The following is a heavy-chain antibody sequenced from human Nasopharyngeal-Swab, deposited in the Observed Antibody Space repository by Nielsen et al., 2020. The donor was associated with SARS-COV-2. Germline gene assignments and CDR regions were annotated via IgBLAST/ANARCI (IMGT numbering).Heavy chain of an antibody. V-gene: IGHV3-23*01. CDR3: AKDLRGPYFF. Sequence: VRQAPGKGLEWVAAIVGSGDNSGSGGSTYYAASVEGRFTISRDNSKNTLSLQMNSLRAEDTAVYYCAKDLRGPYFFWGQGTLVTVSS. CDR2: IVGSGDNSGSGGST. D-gene: IGHD2/OR15-2a*01. J-gene: IGHJ4*02.